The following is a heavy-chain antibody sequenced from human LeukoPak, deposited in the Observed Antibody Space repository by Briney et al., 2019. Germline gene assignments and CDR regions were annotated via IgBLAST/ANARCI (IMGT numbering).Heavy chain of an antibody. CDR2: ISSSSSYI. V-gene: IGHV3-21*01. CDR1: GFRFSDFT. J-gene: IGHJ4*02. CDR3: ASPMYSSSWYEVGY. Sequence: GGSLRLSCAASGFRFSDFTMTWVRQAPGKGPEWVSSISSSSSYIYYADSVKGRFTISRDNAKNSLYLQMNSLRAEDTAVYYCASPMYSSSWYEVGYWGQGTLVTVSS. D-gene: IGHD6-13*01.